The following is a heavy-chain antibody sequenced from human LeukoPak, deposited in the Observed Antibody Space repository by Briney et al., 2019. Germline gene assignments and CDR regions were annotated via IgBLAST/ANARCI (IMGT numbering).Heavy chain of an antibody. V-gene: IGHV4-38-2*02. CDR3: ARHRTRLNWFDP. CDR1: DYSISSSYY. CDR2: INHSGST. Sequence: SETLSLTCTVSDYSISSSYYWGWIRQPPGKGLEWIGSINHSGSTYYNPSLKSRVTIFVDTSKNQFSLKLRSVTAADTAVYYCARHRTRLNWFDPWGQGTLVTVSS. D-gene: IGHD1-1*01. J-gene: IGHJ5*02.